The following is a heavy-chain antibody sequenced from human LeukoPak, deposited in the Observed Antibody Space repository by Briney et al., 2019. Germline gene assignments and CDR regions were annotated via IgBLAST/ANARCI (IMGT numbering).Heavy chain of an antibody. V-gene: IGHV4-39*07. CDR3: ARGEKISAAGRSYFDY. J-gene: IGHJ4*02. CDR1: GGSISSSSYY. Sequence: SETLCLTCSVSGGSISSSSYYWGWIRQPPGKGLEWIGSIYYSGSPYYNPSLKSRVTTSVDTSKNQFSLKLSSVTAADTAMYYCARGEKISAAGRSYFDYWGQGTLVTVSS. D-gene: IGHD6-13*01. CDR2: IYYSGSP.